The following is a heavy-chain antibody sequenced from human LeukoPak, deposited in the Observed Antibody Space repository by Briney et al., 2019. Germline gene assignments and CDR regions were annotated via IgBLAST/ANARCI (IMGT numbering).Heavy chain of an antibody. CDR2: ISGSRDFI. V-gene: IGHV3-21*06. CDR1: GFTFNVYA. Sequence: GGSLRLSCAASGFTFNVYAMHWVRQVPGKGPEWISSISGSRDFIYYADSVKGRFTISRDNAKNSLYLDMNSLRVEDTAVYFCVRALVGAAFDTWGQGAPVTVSS. CDR3: VRALVGAAFDT. J-gene: IGHJ4*02. D-gene: IGHD1-26*01.